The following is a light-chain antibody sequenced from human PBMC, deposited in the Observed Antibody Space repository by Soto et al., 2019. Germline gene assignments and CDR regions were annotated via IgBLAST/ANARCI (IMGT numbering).Light chain of an antibody. CDR3: QHYKGYPWT. CDR1: QSIDSW. CDR2: KAS. Sequence: DIQMTQSPSTMSASVGDRVTITCRASQSIDSWLAWYQQKPGKAPKFLLYKASNLESGVPLRFSGSGSETQFTLTISSLQPDDFAIYYCQHYKGYPWTFCQGTKVELK. V-gene: IGKV1-5*03. J-gene: IGKJ1*01.